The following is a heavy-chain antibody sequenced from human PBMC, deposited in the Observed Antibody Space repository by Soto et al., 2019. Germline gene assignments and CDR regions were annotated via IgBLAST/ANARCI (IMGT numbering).Heavy chain of an antibody. CDR2: IYYSGST. J-gene: IGHJ4*02. Sequence: QVQLQESGPGLVKPSQTLSLTCTVSGGSISSGDYYWSWIRQPPGKGLEWTGYIYYSGSTYYNPFLKSRATIPADTAKNQSSLKLSSVTAADTAVYYCAWGNYGDYVSDYWGQGTLVTVSS. CDR3: AWGNYGDYVSDY. D-gene: IGHD4-17*01. CDR1: GGSISSGDYY. V-gene: IGHV4-30-4*01.